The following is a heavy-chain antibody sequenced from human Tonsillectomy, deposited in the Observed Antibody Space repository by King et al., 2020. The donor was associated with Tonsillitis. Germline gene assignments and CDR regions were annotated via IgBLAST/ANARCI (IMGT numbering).Heavy chain of an antibody. Sequence: VQLVESGGGVVQPGRSLRLSCAASGFIFSTYGMHWVRQAPGKGLEWVAVISYDGSDKYYADSVKGRFTISRDNSKNSLYLQMNSLRAEDTAVYYCATSNRYSGYDYRGKDYYYGMDVWGQGTTVTVSS. CDR1: GFIFSTYG. CDR2: ISYDGSDK. J-gene: IGHJ6*02. CDR3: ATSNRYSGYDYRGKDYYYGMDV. V-gene: IGHV3-30*03. D-gene: IGHD5-12*01.